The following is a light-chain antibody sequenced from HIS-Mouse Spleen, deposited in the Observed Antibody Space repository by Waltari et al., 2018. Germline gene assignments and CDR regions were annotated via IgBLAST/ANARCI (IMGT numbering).Light chain of an antibody. J-gene: IGLJ2*01. Sequence: SYELTQPPSVLVSPGQTARITCSGDALPKKYAYWYQQKSGQAPLLVIYEDSKRPSGIPGGFSGSSSGTMATWTISGAQVEDEADYYCYSTDSSGNHRVFGGGTKLTVL. CDR3: YSTDSSGNHRV. CDR2: EDS. CDR1: ALPKKY. V-gene: IGLV3-10*01.